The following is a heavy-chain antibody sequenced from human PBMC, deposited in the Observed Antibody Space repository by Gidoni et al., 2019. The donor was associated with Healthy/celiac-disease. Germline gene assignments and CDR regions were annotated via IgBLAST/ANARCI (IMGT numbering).Heavy chain of an antibody. Sequence: EVQLVESGGGLVQPGGSLRLSCAASGFTFSSYEMNWVRQAPGKGLEWVSYISSSGSTIYYADSVKGRFTISRDNAKNSLYLQMNSLRAEDTAVYYCARGRVLLDFDYWGQGTLVTVSS. V-gene: IGHV3-48*03. CDR2: ISSSGSTI. D-gene: IGHD3-10*01. J-gene: IGHJ4*02. CDR3: ARGRVLLDFDY. CDR1: GFTFSSYE.